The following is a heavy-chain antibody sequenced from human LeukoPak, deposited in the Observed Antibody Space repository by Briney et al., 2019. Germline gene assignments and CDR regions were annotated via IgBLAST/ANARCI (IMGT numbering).Heavy chain of an antibody. J-gene: IGHJ4*02. CDR2: IYYSGGT. CDR3: ATTGATSPYSASWFNIEY. V-gene: IGHV4-59*08. D-gene: IGHD6-13*01. Sequence: SETLSLTCTVSGGSVTSYYCNWVRQPPGRGLEWIGYIYYSGGTNYNPSLESRVSISLDTAKNQFSLKLRSVTAEDTAVYYCATTGATSPYSASWFNIEYWGQGTLVTVSS. CDR1: GGSVTSYY.